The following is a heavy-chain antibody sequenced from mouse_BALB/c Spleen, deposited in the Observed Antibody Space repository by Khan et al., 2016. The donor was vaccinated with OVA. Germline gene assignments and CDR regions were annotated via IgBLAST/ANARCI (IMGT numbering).Heavy chain of an antibody. V-gene: IGHV3-1*02. J-gene: IGHJ3*01. CDR1: DYSITSGYS. CDR2: MYYSGST. Sequence: EVQLQESGPDLVKPSQSLSLTCTVTDYSITSGYSWHWIRQFPGNILEWMGYMYYSGSTNYNPSLKRRISITRDTSKHQFFLQLNSVTTSAAAPYCCSRACRWFPYWGQGTLVTVSA. CDR3: SRACRWFPY.